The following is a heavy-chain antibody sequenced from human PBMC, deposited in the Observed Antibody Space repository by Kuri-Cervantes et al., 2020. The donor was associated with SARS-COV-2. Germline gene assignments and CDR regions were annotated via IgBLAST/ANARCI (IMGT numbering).Heavy chain of an antibody. Sequence: SGTLSLTCAVYGGSFIGYYWSWIRQPPGKGLEWIGGINHSGSTNYNPSLKSRVTISVDTSKNQFSLKLSSVTAADTAVYYCARTTYSIYWYKFWGQGTLVTVSS. J-gene: IGHJ4*02. CDR1: GGSFIGYY. CDR2: INHSGST. V-gene: IGHV4-34*01. D-gene: IGHD1-1*01. CDR3: ARTTYSIYWYKF.